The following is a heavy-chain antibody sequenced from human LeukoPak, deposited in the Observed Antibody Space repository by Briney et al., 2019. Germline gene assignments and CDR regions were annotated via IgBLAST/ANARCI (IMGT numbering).Heavy chain of an antibody. CDR3: ARGYSSGLHFDY. J-gene: IGHJ4*02. V-gene: IGHV3-11*06. D-gene: IGHD6-19*01. Sequence: PGGSLRLSCAASGFSFSDCYMNWIRQAPGKGLEWVSHISGNRKYVSHADSVKGRSTISRDNAKNTLYLQMNSLRAEDTAVYYCARGYSSGLHFDYWGQGTLVTVSS. CDR2: ISGNRKYV. CDR1: GFSFSDCY.